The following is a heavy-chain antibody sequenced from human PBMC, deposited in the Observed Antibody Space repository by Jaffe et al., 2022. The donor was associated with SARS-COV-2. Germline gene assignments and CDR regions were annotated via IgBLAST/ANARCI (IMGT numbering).Heavy chain of an antibody. J-gene: IGHJ4*02. CDR3: AKESAMATIPHFDF. CDR1: GFTFSSYA. D-gene: IGHD5-12*01. V-gene: IGHV3-23*01. CDR2: ITGSGDST. Sequence: EVQVLESGGGLVQPGGSLRLSCTASGFTFSSYAMSWVRQAPGKGLEWVSAITGSGDSTYYADSVKGRFTISRDNSKNTLYLQMNSLRAEDTALYYCAKESAMATIPHFDFWGQGTLVTVSS.